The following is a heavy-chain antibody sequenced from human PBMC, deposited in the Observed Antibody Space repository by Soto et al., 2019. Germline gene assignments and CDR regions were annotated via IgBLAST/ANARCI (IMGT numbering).Heavy chain of an antibody. J-gene: IGHJ6*02. CDR2: INPNSGGT. V-gene: IGHV1-2*04. CDR1: GYTFTGYY. D-gene: IGHD3-3*01. Sequence: GASVKVSCKASGYTFTGYYMHWVRQAPGQGLEWMGWINPNSGGTNYAQKFQGWVTMTRDTPISTAYMELSRLRSDDTAVYYCARVGSGRFLEWLLGDYGMGVWGQGTTVTVSS. CDR3: ARVGSGRFLEWLLGDYGMGV.